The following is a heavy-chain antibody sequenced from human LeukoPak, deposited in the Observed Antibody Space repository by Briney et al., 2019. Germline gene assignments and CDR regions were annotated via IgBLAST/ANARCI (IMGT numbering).Heavy chain of an antibody. J-gene: IGHJ1*01. CDR1: GITLSNYG. V-gene: IGHV3-43*02. CDR2: ISDSGGRT. D-gene: IGHD2-21*01. CDR3: AKDKSDGGATEYFQH. Sequence: SGGSLRLSCAVSGITLSNYGMSWVRQAPGKGLEWVAGISDSGGRTNYADSVKGRFTISRDSSKKSLYLQMNSLRTEDTALYYCAKDKSDGGATEYFQHWGQGTLVTVTS.